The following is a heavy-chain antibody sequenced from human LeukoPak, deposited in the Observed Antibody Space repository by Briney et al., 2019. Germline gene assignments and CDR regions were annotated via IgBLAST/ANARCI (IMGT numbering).Heavy chain of an antibody. CDR1: GFTFNSYA. V-gene: IGHV3-30*04. CDR2: ISYDGSNK. D-gene: IGHD1-26*01. CDR3: AKGFPVCWWGSFYSGNFDY. Sequence: GRSLRLSCAASGFTFNSYAMHWVRQAPGKGLEWVAVISYDGSNKYYADSVKGRFTISRDNSKNTLYLQMNSLRAEDTAVYYCAKGFPVCWWGSFYSGNFDYWGQGTLVTVSS. J-gene: IGHJ4*02.